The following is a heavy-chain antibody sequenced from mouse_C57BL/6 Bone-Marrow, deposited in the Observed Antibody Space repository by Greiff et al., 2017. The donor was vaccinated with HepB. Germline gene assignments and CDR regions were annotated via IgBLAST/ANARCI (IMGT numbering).Heavy chain of an antibody. Sequence: QVQLQQSGAELVRPGTSVKMSCKASGYTFTNYWIGWAKQRPGHGLEWIGDIYPGGGYTNYNEKFKGKATLIADKSSSTAYMQFSSLTSEDSAIYYCARWDYGSSYYAMDYWGQGTSVTVSS. CDR2: IYPGGGYT. V-gene: IGHV1-63*01. CDR1: GYTFTNYW. CDR3: ARWDYGSSYYAMDY. J-gene: IGHJ4*01. D-gene: IGHD2-4*01.